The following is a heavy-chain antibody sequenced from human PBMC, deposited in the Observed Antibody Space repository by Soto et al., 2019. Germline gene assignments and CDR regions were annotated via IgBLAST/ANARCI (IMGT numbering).Heavy chain of an antibody. Sequence: EVQLVESGGGLVQPGGSLRLSCAASRFTFSSYSMYWVRQAPGKGLEWVSYISSSGSTIYYADSVKGRFTISRDNAKNSLYLQMNSLRDEDTAVYYCARNYDFWSGYYGMDVWGQGTTVTVSS. CDR3: ARNYDFWSGYYGMDV. V-gene: IGHV3-48*02. J-gene: IGHJ6*02. CDR2: ISSSGSTI. D-gene: IGHD3-3*01. CDR1: RFTFSSYS.